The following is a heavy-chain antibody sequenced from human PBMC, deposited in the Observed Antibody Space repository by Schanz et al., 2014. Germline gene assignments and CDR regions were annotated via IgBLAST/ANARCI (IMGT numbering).Heavy chain of an antibody. Sequence: QVQLVQSGAEVKNPGASVKVSCKASGYTLTAYYMHWVRQAPGQGLEWMGWINPDSGGTNYAQKFQGRVTMTRDMSINTAYMELSRLRSDDSAVYYCASDFWSGYSHYYYGLDVWGQGTTVTVSS. CDR3: ASDFWSGYSHYYYGLDV. CDR1: GYTLTAYY. V-gene: IGHV1-2*02. J-gene: IGHJ6*02. D-gene: IGHD3-3*01. CDR2: INPDSGGT.